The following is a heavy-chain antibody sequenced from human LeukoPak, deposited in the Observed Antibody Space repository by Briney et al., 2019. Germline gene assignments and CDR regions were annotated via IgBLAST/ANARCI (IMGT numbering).Heavy chain of an antibody. CDR1: GFTFSTSA. CDR2: IKGGGGDP. Sequence: GGSLLLSCAASGFTFSTSAMGWVRQAPGKGLEWVSSIKGGGGDPFYADSVKGRFTISRDNSKNTLFLQLNTPRAADSAVYYCAKGGHDFNPFYWWGQGTLVTVSS. CDR3: AKGGHDFNPFYW. D-gene: IGHD1-14*01. V-gene: IGHV3-23*01. J-gene: IGHJ4*02.